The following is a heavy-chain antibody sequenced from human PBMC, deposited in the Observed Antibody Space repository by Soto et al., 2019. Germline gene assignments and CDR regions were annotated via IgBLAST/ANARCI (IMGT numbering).Heavy chain of an antibody. CDR3: ASGANGAS. CDR1: GYTFTSYG. Sequence: QVQLVQSGAEVKKPGASVKVSCKASGYTFTSYGISWVRQARGQGLEWMGWISAYNGNTNNAQKLQGRVTMTTATATRTAHMELRSLRSDVTAVYYCASGANGASWSQGSLVTVSS. V-gene: IGHV1-18*01. J-gene: IGHJ1*01. D-gene: IGHD1-1*01. CDR2: ISAYNGNT.